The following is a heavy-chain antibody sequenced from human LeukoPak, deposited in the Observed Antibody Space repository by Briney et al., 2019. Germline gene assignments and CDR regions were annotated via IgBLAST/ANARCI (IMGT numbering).Heavy chain of an antibody. J-gene: IGHJ5*02. V-gene: IGHV4-38-2*02. D-gene: IGHD3-3*01. Sequence: TSETLSLTCTVSGYSISSGYYWGWIRQPPGKGLEWIGSIYHSGSTYYNPSLKSRVTISVDTSKNQFSLKLSSVTAADTAVYYCARIGILEWLLRFDPWGQGTLVTVSS. CDR2: IYHSGST. CDR3: ARIGILEWLLRFDP. CDR1: GYSISSGYY.